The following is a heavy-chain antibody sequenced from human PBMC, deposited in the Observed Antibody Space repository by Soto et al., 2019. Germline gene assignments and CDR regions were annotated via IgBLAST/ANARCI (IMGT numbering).Heavy chain of an antibody. D-gene: IGHD3-10*01. CDR1: GYSFTSYW. V-gene: IGHV5-51*01. Sequence: GESLKISCNGSGYSFTSYWIGWVRQMPGKGLEWMGIIYPGDSDTRYSPSFQGQVTISADKSISTAYLQWSSLKASDTAMYYCARGPLWFGEFPLGLIDPWGQGTLVTVSS. CDR2: IYPGDSDT. CDR3: ARGPLWFGEFPLGLIDP. J-gene: IGHJ5*02.